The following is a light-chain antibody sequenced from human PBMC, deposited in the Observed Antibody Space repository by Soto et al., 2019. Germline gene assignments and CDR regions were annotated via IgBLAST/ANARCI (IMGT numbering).Light chain of an antibody. CDR1: NIATKG. J-gene: IGLJ3*02. CDR2: DDS. CDR3: QVWDTSSAHPGV. V-gene: IGLV3-21*02. Sequence: SDALTQPPTVSVAPGQTASITCLGTNIATKGVHWYQHKPGQAPVLVVFDDSDRPSGIPDRFSGSHSGNTATLTISRVEAGDEADYSCQVWDTSSAHPGVFGGGTKVTVL.